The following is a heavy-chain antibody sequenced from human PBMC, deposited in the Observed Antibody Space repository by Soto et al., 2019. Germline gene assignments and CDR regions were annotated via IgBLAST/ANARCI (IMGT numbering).Heavy chain of an antibody. J-gene: IGHJ6*02. V-gene: IGHV4-34*01. Sequence: SETLSLTCAVYGGSFSGYYWSWIRQPPGKGLEWIGEINHSGSTNYNPSLKSRVTISVDTSKNQFSLKLSSVTAADTAVYYCARSSGSYRRFYGMDVWGQGTTVTVSS. CDR1: GGSFSGYY. CDR3: ARSSGSYRRFYGMDV. CDR2: INHSGST. D-gene: IGHD3-10*01.